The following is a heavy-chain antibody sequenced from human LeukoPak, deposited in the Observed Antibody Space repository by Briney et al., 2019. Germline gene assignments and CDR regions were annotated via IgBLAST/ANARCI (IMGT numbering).Heavy chain of an antibody. CDR2: IYPSGST. Sequence: PSQTLSLTCTVSGGSISSGSYYWSWIRQPAGKGLEWIGRIYPSGSTNYNPSLKSRVTISVDTSKNQFCLKLSSVTAADTAVYYCARGGYCGGDCYFYYWGQGTLVTVSS. J-gene: IGHJ4*02. CDR3: ARGGYCGGDCYFYY. V-gene: IGHV4-61*02. D-gene: IGHD2-21*02. CDR1: GGSISSGSYY.